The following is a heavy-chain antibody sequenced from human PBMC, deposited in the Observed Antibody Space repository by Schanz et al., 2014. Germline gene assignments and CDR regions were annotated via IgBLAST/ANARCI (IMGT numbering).Heavy chain of an antibody. D-gene: IGHD2-21*01. CDR1: GFIFSAYT. V-gene: IGHV3-21*01. CDR2: ISSGGRNI. Sequence: EVQLLESGGGVVQPGRSLRLSCAASGFIFSAYTMNWVRQAPGKGLEWVSSISSGGRNISYADSVKGRFTISRDNSNNTVYLQMNTLRAEDTAVYYCAREDCSATSCYFRYWGQGTLVTVSS. J-gene: IGHJ4*02. CDR3: AREDCSATSCYFRY.